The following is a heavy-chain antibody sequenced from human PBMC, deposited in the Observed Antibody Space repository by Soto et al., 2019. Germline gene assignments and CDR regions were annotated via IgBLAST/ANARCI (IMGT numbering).Heavy chain of an antibody. CDR3: AAEGGFCSGTSCYDGGRYYYYGMDV. Sequence: GGSLRLSCAASGFIFSTYSMNWVRQAPGKGLEWVSYISGSSSITYYADSVKGRFTVSRDNAKNSLYLQMNSLRDEDTAVYYCAAEGGFCSGTSCYDGGRYYYYGMDVWGQGTTVTVSS. J-gene: IGHJ6*02. D-gene: IGHD2-2*01. V-gene: IGHV3-48*02. CDR1: GFIFSTYS. CDR2: ISGSSSIT.